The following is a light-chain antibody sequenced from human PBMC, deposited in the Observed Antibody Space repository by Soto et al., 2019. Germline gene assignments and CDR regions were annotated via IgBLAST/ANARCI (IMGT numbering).Light chain of an antibody. CDR1: QSVSSN. Sequence: EIVMTQSPAPLSVSPGERATLSCRASQSVSSNLAWYQQKPGQAPRLLIYGASTRATGNPARFSGSGSGTEFTLTISSLQSEDFAVYYCQQYNNWHPLTFGGGTKVEIK. CDR3: QQYNNWHPLT. CDR2: GAS. V-gene: IGKV3-15*01. J-gene: IGKJ4*01.